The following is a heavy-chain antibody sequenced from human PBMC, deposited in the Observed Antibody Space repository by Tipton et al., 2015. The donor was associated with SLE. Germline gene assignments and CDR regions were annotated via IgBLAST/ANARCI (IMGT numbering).Heavy chain of an antibody. CDR2: IRSKAYGGTT. CDR3: TRVQSSSWCDY. CDR1: GFTFGDYA. V-gene: IGHV3-49*04. J-gene: IGHJ4*02. Sequence: SLRLSCTASGFTFGDYAMSWVRPAPGKGLEWVGFIRSKAYGGTTEYAASVKGRFTISRDDSKSIAYLQMNSLKTEDTAVYYCTRVQSSSWCDYWGQGTLVTVSS. D-gene: IGHD6-13*01.